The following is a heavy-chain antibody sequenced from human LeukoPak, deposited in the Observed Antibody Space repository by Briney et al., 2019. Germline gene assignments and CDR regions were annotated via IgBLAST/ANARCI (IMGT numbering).Heavy chain of an antibody. CDR1: GFTFSSYV. Sequence: GGSLRLSCAASGFTFSSYVMTWVRQAPGKSLEWVSGISGSGDSTYYADSVKGRFTISRDNAKNSLYLQMNSLRAEDTAVYYCARCFDIWGQGTMVTVSS. V-gene: IGHV3-23*01. CDR2: ISGSGDST. CDR3: ARCFDI. J-gene: IGHJ3*02.